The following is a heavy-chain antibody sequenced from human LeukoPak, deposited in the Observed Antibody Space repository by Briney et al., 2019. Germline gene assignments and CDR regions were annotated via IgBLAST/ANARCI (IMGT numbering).Heavy chain of an antibody. CDR3: AKHYYDSSGPDAFDI. Sequence: GRSLRLSCSASGFTFSSYAMHWVRQAPGKGLEWVAVISYDGSNKYYADSVKGRFTISRDNSKNTLYLQMNSLRAEDTAVYYCAKHYYDSSGPDAFDIWGQGTMVTVSS. CDR2: ISYDGSNK. CDR1: GFTFSSYA. J-gene: IGHJ3*02. V-gene: IGHV3-30-3*01. D-gene: IGHD3-22*01.